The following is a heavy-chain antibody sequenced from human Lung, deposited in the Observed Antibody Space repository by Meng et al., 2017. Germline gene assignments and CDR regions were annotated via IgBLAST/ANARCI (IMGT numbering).Heavy chain of an antibody. CDR3: ARGPTTMAHDFDY. Sequence: QGPREQWGAGLLKPSETLSLACVVSGGSCSDYYWSWIRQPPGKGLEWIGEINHSGSTNYNPSLESRATISVDTSQNNLSLKLSSVTAADSAVYYCARGPTTMAHDFDYWGQGTLVTVSS. D-gene: IGHD4-11*01. CDR1: GGSCSDYY. J-gene: IGHJ4*02. CDR2: INHSGST. V-gene: IGHV4-34*01.